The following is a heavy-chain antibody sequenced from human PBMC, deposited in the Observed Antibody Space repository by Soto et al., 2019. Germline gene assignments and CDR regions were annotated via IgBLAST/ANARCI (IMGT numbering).Heavy chain of an antibody. CDR3: ESSSGWYYFAY. Sequence: QVQLQESGPGLVKPSETLSLTCTVSGGSISSYYWSWIRQPPGKGLEWIASVYYSGSTNYNPSLKSRVTRSMGTSKNQSSLKMSSVTAADTAVYYCESSSGWYYFAYWGQGTRVIVSS. CDR1: GGSISSYY. CDR2: VYYSGST. J-gene: IGHJ4*02. V-gene: IGHV4-59*01. D-gene: IGHD6-19*01.